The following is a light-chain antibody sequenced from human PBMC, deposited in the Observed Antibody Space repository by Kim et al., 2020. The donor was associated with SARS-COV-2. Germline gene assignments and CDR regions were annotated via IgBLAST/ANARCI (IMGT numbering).Light chain of an antibody. Sequence: ASLVARAPLTCWATHSISTSFAWYQQKPGKAPNLLIYQASTLESGLPSRFSGSGSGTEFTLTISSLQPDDFATYHCQQYNSFPWTFGQGTKVDIK. CDR3: QQYNSFPWT. CDR1: HSISTS. CDR2: QAS. J-gene: IGKJ1*01. V-gene: IGKV1-5*03.